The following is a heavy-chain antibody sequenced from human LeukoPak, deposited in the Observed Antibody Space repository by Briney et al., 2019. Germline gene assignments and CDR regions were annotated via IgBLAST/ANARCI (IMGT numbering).Heavy chain of an antibody. V-gene: IGHV3-30-3*01. D-gene: IGHD3-22*01. CDR3: ARSSSHDSSGYYAY. CDR1: GFTFSSYA. Sequence: PGRSLRLSCAASGFTFSSYAMHWVRQAPHKGLEWVAVISYAGSNTYYADSVKGRFTIYRDNSKNTPYLRMNSQRAEDTAVNYCARSSSHDSSGYYAYWGQGTVVSVSS. CDR2: ISYAGSNT. J-gene: IGHJ4*02.